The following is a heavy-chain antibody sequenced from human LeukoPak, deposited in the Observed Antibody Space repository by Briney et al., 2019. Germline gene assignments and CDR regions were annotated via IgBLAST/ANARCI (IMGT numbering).Heavy chain of an antibody. V-gene: IGHV3-7*01. J-gene: IGHJ6*02. CDR1: GFTFSHFW. D-gene: IGHD2-15*01. CDR3: ARDRTEMVAATAYYYYGMDV. Sequence: GGSLRLSCAASGFTFSHFWMSWVRQAPGKGLEWVANIKQDGSGKYYVDSVKGRFTISRDNAKNSLYLQMNSLRAEDTAVYYCARDRTEMVAATAYYYYGMDVWGQGTTVTVSS. CDR2: IKQDGSGK.